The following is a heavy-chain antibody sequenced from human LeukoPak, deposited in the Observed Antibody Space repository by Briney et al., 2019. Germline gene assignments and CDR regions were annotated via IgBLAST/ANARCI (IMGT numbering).Heavy chain of an antibody. CDR3: AKDQGGVAGGFDS. CDR2: ISGSGYDT. Sequence: GGSLRLFCAASGFTFSSYAMSWVPQPPGKGLEWVSAISGSGYDTFYADSAKDRFTISRDNSKNRLYLQIYSLRADDTAVYHCAKDQGGVAGGFDSWGQGTLVIVSS. J-gene: IGHJ4*02. V-gene: IGHV3-23*01. D-gene: IGHD6-19*01. CDR1: GFTFSSYA.